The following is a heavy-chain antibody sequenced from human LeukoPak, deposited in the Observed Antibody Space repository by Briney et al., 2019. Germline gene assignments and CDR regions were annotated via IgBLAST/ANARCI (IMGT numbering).Heavy chain of an antibody. Sequence: SETLSLTCAVYGGSFSSYYWSWIRQPPGKGLEWIEYIYYSGSTNYNPSLKSRVTISVDTSKNQFSLKLSSVTAADTAVYYCAGLDYCGGDCYPYDPWGQGTLVTVSS. CDR1: GGSFSSYY. CDR2: IYYSGST. V-gene: IGHV4-59*01. CDR3: AGLDYCGGDCYPYDP. D-gene: IGHD2-21*02. J-gene: IGHJ5*02.